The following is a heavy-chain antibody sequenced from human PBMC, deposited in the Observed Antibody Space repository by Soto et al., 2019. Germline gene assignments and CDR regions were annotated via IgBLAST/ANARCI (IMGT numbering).Heavy chain of an antibody. J-gene: IGHJ4*02. CDR1: GGPFNTFG. CDR2: IIPKYGTT. D-gene: IGHD2-2*01. Sequence: QVQLMQSGAEVTKPGSSVKVSCKASGGPFNTFGISWVRQAPGQGLEWMGGIIPKYGTTNYARRFQGRVTITADESTTTAYLELSSLRHGDTAIYYCARTRQRRPVFYVDYWGQGTPISVTS. CDR3: ARTRQRRPVFYVDY. V-gene: IGHV1-69*01.